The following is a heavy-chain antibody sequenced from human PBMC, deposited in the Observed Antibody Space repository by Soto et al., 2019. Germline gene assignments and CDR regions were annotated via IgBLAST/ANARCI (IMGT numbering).Heavy chain of an antibody. CDR3: ARDGLQYQPYNWFDP. D-gene: IGHD4-4*01. Sequence: AASVKVSCKASGGTFSSYAISWVRQAPGQGLEWMGGIIPIFGTASYAQKFQGRVTITADESTSTAYMELSSLRSEDTAVYYCARDGLQYQPYNWFDPWGQGTRVTVSS. CDR2: IIPIFGTA. CDR1: GGTFSSYA. V-gene: IGHV1-69*13. J-gene: IGHJ5*02.